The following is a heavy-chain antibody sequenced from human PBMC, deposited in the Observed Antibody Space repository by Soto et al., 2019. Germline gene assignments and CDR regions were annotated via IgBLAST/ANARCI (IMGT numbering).Heavy chain of an antibody. CDR3: ASSNIAAAGFYYYGMDV. Sequence: PSETLSLTCTVSGGSISSYYWSWIRQPPGKGLEWIGYIYYSGSTNYNPSLKSRVNISVDTSKNQFSLKLSSVTAADTAVYYCASSNIAAAGFYYYGMDVWGRGTTVTVSS. CDR1: GGSISSYY. V-gene: IGHV4-59*01. J-gene: IGHJ6*02. CDR2: IYYSGST. D-gene: IGHD6-13*01.